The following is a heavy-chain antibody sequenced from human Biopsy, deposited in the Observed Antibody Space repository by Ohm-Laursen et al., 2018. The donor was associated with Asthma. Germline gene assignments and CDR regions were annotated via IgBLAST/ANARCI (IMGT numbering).Heavy chain of an antibody. CDR3: AKGSGSYHADFDY. CDR1: GFTFSSYA. J-gene: IGHJ4*02. D-gene: IGHD1-26*01. CDR2: ISGSGGST. Sequence: SLRLSCSASGFTFSSYAMSWVRQAPGKGLEWVSAISGSGGSTYYADSVKGRFTISRDNSKNTLYLQMNSLRAGDTAVYYCAKGSGSYHADFDYWGQGTLVTVSS. V-gene: IGHV3-23*01.